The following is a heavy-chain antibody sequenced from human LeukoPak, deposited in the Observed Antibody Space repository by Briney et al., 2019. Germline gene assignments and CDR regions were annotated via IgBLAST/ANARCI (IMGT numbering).Heavy chain of an antibody. CDR1: GFTFSSYW. D-gene: IGHD2-2*01. CDR2: IKQDGSEK. V-gene: IGHV3-7*01. Sequence: PGGSLRLSCAASGFTFSSYWISWVRHAPGKGLEWVANIKQDGSEKYYVDSVKGRFTISRDNAKNSLNLQMNSLRAEDTAVYYCARAVVPAAPGAFDIWGQGTMVTVSS. J-gene: IGHJ3*02. CDR3: ARAVVPAAPGAFDI.